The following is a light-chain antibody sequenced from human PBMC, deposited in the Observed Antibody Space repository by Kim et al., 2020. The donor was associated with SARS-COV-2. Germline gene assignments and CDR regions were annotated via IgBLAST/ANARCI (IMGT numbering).Light chain of an antibody. CDR2: GKN. CDR1: SLRSYY. J-gene: IGLJ2*01. V-gene: IGLV3-19*01. CDR3: NSRDSSGNHVV. Sequence: SSELTQDPAVSVALGQTVRITCQGDSLRSYYASWYQQKPGQAPVLVIYGKNNRPSGIPDRFSGSNSGNTASVTITGAQAEDEADYYCNSRDSSGNHVVFGGGTQLTVL.